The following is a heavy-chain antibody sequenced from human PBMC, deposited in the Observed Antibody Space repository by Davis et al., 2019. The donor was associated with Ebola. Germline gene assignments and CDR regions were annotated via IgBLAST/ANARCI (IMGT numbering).Heavy chain of an antibody. D-gene: IGHD3-16*01. J-gene: IGHJ4*02. CDR3: ARTPSDYVWFFDC. CDR2: IKHDGSEK. V-gene: IGHV3-7*03. Sequence: PAGSLRLSCAASGFTFSTSWMSWVRQAPGKGLEWVANIKHDGSEKYYVDSVKGRFTISRDNAKNSLFLQMNSLRAEDTAMYYWARTPSDYVWFFDCWGQGTLVSVSS. CDR1: GFTFSTSW.